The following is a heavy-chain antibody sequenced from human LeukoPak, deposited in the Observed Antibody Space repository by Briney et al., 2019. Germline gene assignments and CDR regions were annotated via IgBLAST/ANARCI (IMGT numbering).Heavy chain of an antibody. J-gene: IGHJ4*02. V-gene: IGHV3-23*01. CDR3: AKEITLTTAYYDY. Sequence: GGSLRLSCVASGFTFSKYDMSWVRQAPGKGLEWVSGISDSGDQTYYADSVRARFTISRDNSKNTLYLQVNSLRAEDTALYYCAKEITLTTAYYDYWGQGTLVTVSS. D-gene: IGHD4-17*01. CDR1: GFTFSKYD. CDR2: ISDSGDQT.